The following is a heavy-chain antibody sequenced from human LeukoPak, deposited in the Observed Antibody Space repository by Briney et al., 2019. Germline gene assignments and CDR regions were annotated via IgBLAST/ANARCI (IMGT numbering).Heavy chain of an antibody. J-gene: IGHJ4*02. D-gene: IGHD3-10*01. V-gene: IGHV3-23*01. CDR3: AKGSRDSRPYYFDF. Sequence: PGGSLRLSCVASGFTFDNYAMSWVRQAPGKGLEWVSAITGSGRDTYHADSVKGRSTISRDNSKNTLYLQMNSLRAEDMALYYCAKGSRDSRPYYFDFWGQGTLVTVSS. CDR2: ITGSGRDT. CDR1: GFTFDNYA.